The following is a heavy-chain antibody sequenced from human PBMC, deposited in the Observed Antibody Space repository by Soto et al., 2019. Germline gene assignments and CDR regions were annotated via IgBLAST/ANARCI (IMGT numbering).Heavy chain of an antibody. D-gene: IGHD3-10*01. CDR3: AKDGRVSGSHYNSFDY. Sequence: EVQLVESGGGLIQPGGSLKLSCAASGFTVGSNYMSWVRQAPGKGLEWVSLINSTGTTKYADSVKRRFTVSGDKAKNSPYFQMNSLRSEDTAVDYCAKDGRVSGSHYNSFDYWGQGTLVTVSS. CDR1: GFTVGSNY. CDR2: INSTGTT. V-gene: IGHV3-53*01. J-gene: IGHJ4*02.